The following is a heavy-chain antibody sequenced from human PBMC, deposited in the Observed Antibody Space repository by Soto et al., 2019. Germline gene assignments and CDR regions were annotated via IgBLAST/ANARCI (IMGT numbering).Heavy chain of an antibody. CDR1: GFTFSSYS. Sequence: EVQLVESGGGLVQPGGSLRLSCAASGFTFSSYSMNWVRQAPGKGLEWVSYISSSSSTIYYADSVKGRFTISGENAKNSLYLQMNSLRDEDTAVYYCARDRTIADTRSYYSYGMDVGGQGTTVTVSS. D-gene: IGHD1-7*01. CDR3: ARDRTIADTRSYYSYGMDV. J-gene: IGHJ6*01. V-gene: IGHV3-48*02. CDR2: ISSSSSTI.